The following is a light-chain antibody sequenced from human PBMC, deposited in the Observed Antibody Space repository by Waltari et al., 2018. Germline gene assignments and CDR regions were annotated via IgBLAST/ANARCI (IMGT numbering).Light chain of an antibody. J-gene: IGKJ1*01. CDR3: QQTYDTPHT. Sequence: MTQSPSYVSASVGDTVSLVCRASQRITDYVNWYQVRPGKAPKLLIYVASRLHTGVPSRFIGSGSGTHFTLTISGLEPDDFATYYCQQTYDTPHTFGPGTHVELK. V-gene: IGKV1-39*01. CDR2: VAS. CDR1: QRITDY.